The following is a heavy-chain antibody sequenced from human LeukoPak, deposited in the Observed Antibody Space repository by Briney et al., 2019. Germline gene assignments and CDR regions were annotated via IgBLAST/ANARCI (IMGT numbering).Heavy chain of an antibody. CDR3: ARATYYYDSSGYYLGY. CDR2: IYSGGST. D-gene: IGHD3-22*01. CDR1: GFTVSSNY. V-gene: IGHV3-53*01. Sequence: GGSLRLSCAASGFTVSSNYMSWVRQAPGKGLEWVSGIYSGGSTYYADSVKGRFTISRDNSKNTLYLQMNSLRAEDTAVYYCARATYYYDSSGYYLGYWGQGTLVTVSS. J-gene: IGHJ4*02.